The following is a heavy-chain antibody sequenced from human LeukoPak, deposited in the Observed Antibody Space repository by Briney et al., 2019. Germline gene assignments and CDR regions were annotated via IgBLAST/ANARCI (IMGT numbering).Heavy chain of an antibody. CDR3: ARVPPGYSYGNFDY. J-gene: IGHJ4*02. V-gene: IGHV4-34*01. CDR1: GGSFSGYY. CDR2: INHSGST. D-gene: IGHD5-18*01. Sequence: SETLSLTCAVYGGSFSGYYWSWIRQPPGKGLEWIGEINHSGSTNYNPSLKSRVTISVDTSKNQFSLKLSSVTAADTAVYYCARVPPGYSYGNFDYRGQGTLVTVSS.